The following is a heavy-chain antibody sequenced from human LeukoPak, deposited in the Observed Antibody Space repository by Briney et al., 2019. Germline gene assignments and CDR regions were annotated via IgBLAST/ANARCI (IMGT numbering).Heavy chain of an antibody. D-gene: IGHD6-19*01. CDR2: ISSSSSYI. V-gene: IGHV3-21*04. Sequence: PGGSLRLSCAASGFTFRSYSMNWVRQAPGKGLEWVSSISSSSSYIYYADSVKGRFTISRDNSKNTLYLQMNSLRAEDTAVYYCARSSKAESTRYSSGWYSGPPYYYGMDVWGQGTTVTVSS. CDR1: GFTFRSYS. CDR3: ARSSKAESTRYSSGWYSGPPYYYGMDV. J-gene: IGHJ6*02.